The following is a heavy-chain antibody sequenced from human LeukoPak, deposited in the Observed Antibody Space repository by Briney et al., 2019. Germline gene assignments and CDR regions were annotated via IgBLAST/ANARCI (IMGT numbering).Heavy chain of an antibody. D-gene: IGHD2-15*01. J-gene: IGHJ3*02. CDR3: ARDTGSGYCSGGRCRGAFDI. CDR2: IYSGDNT. CDR1: GFSVGSNY. Sequence: GGALRLSCAASGFSVGSNYMTWVRQAPGKGLEWVSVIYSGDNTYYADSVKGRFTISRDISKNTLCLQMNSLRAEDTATYYCARDTGSGYCSGGRCRGAFDIWGQGTTVTVSS. V-gene: IGHV3-53*01.